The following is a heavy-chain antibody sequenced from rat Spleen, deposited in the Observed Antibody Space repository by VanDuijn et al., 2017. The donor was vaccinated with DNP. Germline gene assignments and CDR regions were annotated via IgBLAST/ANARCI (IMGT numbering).Heavy chain of an antibody. V-gene: IGHV5S10*01. CDR3: TTLNYYASLSRYFDY. D-gene: IGHD1-12*01. J-gene: IGHJ2*01. CDR2: IVHDGSRT. Sequence: EVQLVESDGGLVQPGRSLKVSCAASGFTFSDYNMAWVRQAPKKGLEWVATIVHDGSRTYYQDSVKGRFTISRNNVNSILYLQMDSLMSEDTATYYCTTLNYYASLSRYFDYWGQGLMVTVSS. CDR1: GFTFSDYN.